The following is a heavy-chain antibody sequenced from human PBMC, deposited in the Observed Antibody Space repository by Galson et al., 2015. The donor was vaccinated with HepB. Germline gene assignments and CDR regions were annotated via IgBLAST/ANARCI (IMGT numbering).Heavy chain of an antibody. V-gene: IGHV4-39*02. CDR1: GDSINNYNYY. CDR3: ARPRGKAAVGSNSWFDP. Sequence: ETLSLTCNVSGDSINNYNYYWGWIRQTPGKGLEWVGNIYYTGSTYYNPSLKNRVTISLDRSKNTFSLRLTSVSAADTAIYFCARPRGKAAVGSNSWFDPWGQGALVTVS. CDR2: IYYTGST. J-gene: IGHJ5*02. D-gene: IGHD6-13*01.